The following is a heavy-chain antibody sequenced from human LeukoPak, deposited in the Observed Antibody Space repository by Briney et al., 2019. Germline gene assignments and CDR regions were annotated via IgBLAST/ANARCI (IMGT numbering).Heavy chain of an antibody. CDR3: ARGGVRSVAGNLIKADGAFDI. J-gene: IGHJ3*02. V-gene: IGHV4-34*01. CDR1: GGSFSGYY. D-gene: IGHD6-19*01. Sequence: SETLSLTCAVYGGSFSGYYWSWIRQPPGKGLEWIGEINHSGSTNYNPSLKSRVTISVDTSKNQFSLKLSSVTAADTAVYYCARGGVRSVAGNLIKADGAFDIWGQGTMVTVSP. CDR2: INHSGST.